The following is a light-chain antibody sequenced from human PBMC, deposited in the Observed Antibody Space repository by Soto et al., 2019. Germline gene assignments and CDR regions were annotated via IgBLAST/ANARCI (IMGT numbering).Light chain of an antibody. CDR3: QQYVSSSPVT. J-gene: IGKJ4*01. V-gene: IGKV3-20*01. CDR1: QSVSSSY. CDR2: AAS. Sequence: ENVLTQSPGTLSLSPGERATLSCRASQSVSSSYFAWYQQKPGQAPRLLIYAASNRATGIPDRFSGSGSGTDFTLTIRRLEPEDFAFYYCQQYVSSSPVTFGGGTKVEIK.